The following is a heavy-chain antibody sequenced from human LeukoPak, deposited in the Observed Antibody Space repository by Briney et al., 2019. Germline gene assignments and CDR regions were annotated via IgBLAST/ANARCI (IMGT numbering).Heavy chain of an antibody. Sequence: GESLQISSTGSGSRFTSYWIGCARQMPGKGLERMGIIYTSDSDTRYSPSFQGQVTMSADKSISTAYLQWSSLKASDSAMYYWARSGSSRVDNWGQGTLVTVSS. V-gene: IGHV5-51*01. CDR1: GSRFTSYW. J-gene: IGHJ4*02. CDR3: ARSGSSRVDN. D-gene: IGHD6-13*01. CDR2: IYTSDSDT.